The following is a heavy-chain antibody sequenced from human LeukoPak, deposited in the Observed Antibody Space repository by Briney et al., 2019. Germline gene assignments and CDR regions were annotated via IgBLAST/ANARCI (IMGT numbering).Heavy chain of an antibody. D-gene: IGHD4-11*01. CDR3: ARGGRNSKDYYYYMDV. CDR1: GYTFTSYD. CDR2: MNPNSGNT. J-gene: IGHJ6*03. V-gene: IGHV1-8*01. Sequence: ASVKVSRKASGYTFTSYDINWVRQATGQGLEWMGWMNPNSGNTGYAQKFQGRVTMTRNTSISTAYMELSSLRSEDTAVYYCARGGRNSKDYYYYMDVWGKGTTVTVSS.